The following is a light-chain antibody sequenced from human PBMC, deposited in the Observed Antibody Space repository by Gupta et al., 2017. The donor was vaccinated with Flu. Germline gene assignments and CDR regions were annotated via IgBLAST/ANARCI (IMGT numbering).Light chain of an antibody. CDR2: QGS. V-gene: IGKV2-30*01. CDR3: RQGEHWAWA. Sequence: EVVMTQSPLSLPVTLGQPASISCRSSQGLVYSDGNTYLHWFQQRPGQSPRRLIYQGSNRESGVPDRFSGSGSGTDFTLKISRVEAEDVGIYFCRQGEHWAWAFGQGTTVEIK. CDR1: QGLVYSDGNTY. J-gene: IGKJ1*01.